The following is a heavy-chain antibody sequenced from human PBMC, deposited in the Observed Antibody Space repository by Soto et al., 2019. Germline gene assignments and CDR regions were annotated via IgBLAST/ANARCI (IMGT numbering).Heavy chain of an antibody. CDR3: ARGNLSFDFDS. J-gene: IGHJ4*02. CDR2: ISGDGINT. V-gene: IGHV3-30*03. Sequence: QIQLVESGGDVVQPGTSLRLSCAASGFNFGFFGMHWVRQAPGKGLEWVAFISGDGINTQYADSVRDRFTLSRDYARKTMYLQMNSPRDEDTALYYCARGNLSFDFDSWGLGTLVTVSS. D-gene: IGHD1-26*01. CDR1: GFNFGFFG.